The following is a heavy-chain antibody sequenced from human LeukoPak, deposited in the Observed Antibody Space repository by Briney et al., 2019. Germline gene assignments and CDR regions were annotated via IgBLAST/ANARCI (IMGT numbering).Heavy chain of an antibody. D-gene: IGHD3-9*01. CDR3: ARGPVVLRYYYFDY. Sequence: PSETLSLTCAVYGGSFSGYYWSWIRQPPGKGLEWIGEINHSGSTNYNPSLKSRVTISVDTSKNQFSLELSSVTAADTAVYYCARGPVVLRYYYFDYWGQGTLVTVSS. CDR1: GGSFSGYY. CDR2: INHSGST. V-gene: IGHV4-34*01. J-gene: IGHJ4*02.